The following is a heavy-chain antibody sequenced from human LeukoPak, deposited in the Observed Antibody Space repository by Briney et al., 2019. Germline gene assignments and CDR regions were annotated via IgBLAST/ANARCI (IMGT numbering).Heavy chain of an antibody. D-gene: IGHD1-1*01. CDR1: GFTFTYYW. CDR2: INSDGSST. CDR3: ANDDVGASGLPDC. Sequence: GGSLRLSCAASGFTFTYYWMHWVRQAPGKGLVWVARINSDGSSTNYADSVKGRFTISRDNAKNTLYLQMNSLRAEDTAVYYCANDDVGASGLPDCGGQGTLVTVSS. V-gene: IGHV3-74*01. J-gene: IGHJ4*02.